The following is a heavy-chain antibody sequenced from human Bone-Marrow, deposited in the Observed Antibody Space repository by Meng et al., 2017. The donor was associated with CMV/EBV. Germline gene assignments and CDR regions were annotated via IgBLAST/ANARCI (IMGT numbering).Heavy chain of an antibody. CDR2: IYSGDNI. Sequence: GGSLRLSCAASGFTVSSTYMSWVRQAPGKGLEWVSVIYSGDNIYYADSVKGRFTISSDDSKNTVYLQMNSLRDVDTAMYYCARDNWNDIDYWGQGTRVTGSS. V-gene: IGHV3-53*05. D-gene: IGHD1-1*01. CDR3: ARDNWNDIDY. CDR1: GFTVSSTY. J-gene: IGHJ4*02.